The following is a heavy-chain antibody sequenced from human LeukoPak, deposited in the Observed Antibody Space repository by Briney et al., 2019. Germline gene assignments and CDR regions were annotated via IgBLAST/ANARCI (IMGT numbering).Heavy chain of an antibody. V-gene: IGHV4-59*01. D-gene: IGHD3-16*01. Sequence: PSETLSPTCSVSGASISSYYWSWLRQPPGKGLEWIGYVFYSGSTNYNPSLKSRVTLSLDTSKNQLSLRLSSVTAADTAVYYCARDRFLLGTYYYYGMDVWGRGTTVTVSS. J-gene: IGHJ6*02. CDR1: GASISSYY. CDR2: VFYSGST. CDR3: ARDRFLLGTYYYYGMDV.